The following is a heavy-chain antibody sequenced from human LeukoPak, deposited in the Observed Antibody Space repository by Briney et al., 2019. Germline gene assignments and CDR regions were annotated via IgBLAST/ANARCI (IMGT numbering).Heavy chain of an antibody. D-gene: IGHD2-2*01. CDR2: ISSNGGTT. CDR1: GFTFSSYA. V-gene: IGHV3-64*01. CDR3: ARDSVRGSTSLLNWFDP. Sequence: GGPLRLSCAASGFTFSSYAMHWVRQAPGKGREYVSAISSNGGTTYYANSVKGRFTISRDNSKNTLYLQMGSLGAEDMAVYYCARDSVRGSTSLLNWFDPWGQGTLVTVSS. J-gene: IGHJ5*02.